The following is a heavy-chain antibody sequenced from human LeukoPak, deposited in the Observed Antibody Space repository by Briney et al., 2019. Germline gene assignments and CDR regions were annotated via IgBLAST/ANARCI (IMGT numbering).Heavy chain of an antibody. D-gene: IGHD5-18*01. CDR3: ARQPAGYSYGAGAFDI. CDR2: ISASGGST. J-gene: IGHJ3*02. V-gene: IGHV3-23*01. CDR1: GFSSSSYA. Sequence: PGGSLRLSCTTSGFSSSSYAMSWVRLAPGKGLEWVSIISASGGSTYYADSVKGRFTISRDNSKNTVYLQMNSLGAEDTAVYYCARQPAGYSYGAGAFDIWGQGTMVTVSS.